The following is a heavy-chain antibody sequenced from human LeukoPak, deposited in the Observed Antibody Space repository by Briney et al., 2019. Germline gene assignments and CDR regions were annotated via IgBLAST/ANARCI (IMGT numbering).Heavy chain of an antibody. CDR1: GGSISSYY. CDR2: IYYSGST. CDR3: ARGADCSSTSCYASDYYYYYYMDV. D-gene: IGHD2-2*01. J-gene: IGHJ6*03. Sequence: PSETLSLTCTVSGGSISSYYWSWIRQPPGKGLEWIGYIYYSGSTNYNPSLKSRVTMSVDTSKNQFSLKLSSVTAADTAVYYCARGADCSSTSCYASDYYYYYYMDVWGKGTTVTVSS. V-gene: IGHV4-59*01.